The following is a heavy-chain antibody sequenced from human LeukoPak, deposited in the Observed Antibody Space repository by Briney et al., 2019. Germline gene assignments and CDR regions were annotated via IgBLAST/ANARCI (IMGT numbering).Heavy chain of an antibody. V-gene: IGHV3-11*04. D-gene: IGHD2-15*01. CDR2: ISSSGSTI. CDR3: ARGEYCSGGSCYGEFFDY. CDR1: GFTFSDYY. Sequence: PGGSLRLSCAASGFTFSDYYMSWIRQAPGKGLEWVSYISSSGSTIYYAGSVKGRFTISRDNAKNSLYLQMNSLRAEDTAVYYCARGEYCSGGSCYGEFFDYWGQGILVTVSS. J-gene: IGHJ4*02.